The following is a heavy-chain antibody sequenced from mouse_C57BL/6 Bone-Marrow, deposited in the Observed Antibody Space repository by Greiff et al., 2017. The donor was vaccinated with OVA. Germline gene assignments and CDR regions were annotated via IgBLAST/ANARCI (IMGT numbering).Heavy chain of an antibody. CDR2: ISSGGDYI. CDR1: GFTFSSYA. Sequence: KLVESGEGLVKPGGSLKLSCAASGFTFSSYAMSWVRQTPEKRLEWVAYISSGGDYIYYADTVKGRFTISRDNARNTLYLQMSSLKSEDTAMYYCTRGSLYYSNLYYAMDYWGQGTSVTVSS. CDR3: TRGSLYYSNLYYAMDY. J-gene: IGHJ4*01. D-gene: IGHD2-5*01. V-gene: IGHV5-9-1*02.